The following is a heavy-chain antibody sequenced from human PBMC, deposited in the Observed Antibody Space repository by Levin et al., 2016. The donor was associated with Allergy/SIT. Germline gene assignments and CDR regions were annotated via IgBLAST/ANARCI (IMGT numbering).Heavy chain of an antibody. CDR2: ISAYNGNT. J-gene: IGHJ5*02. CDR3: ARDYSFRDNGNYYYAA. V-gene: IGHV1-18*01. Sequence: WVRQAPGQGLEWMGWISAYNGNTNYAQKLQGRVTMTTDTSTSTAYMELRSLRSDDTAVYYCARDYSFRDNGNYYYAAWGQGALVTVSS. D-gene: IGHD3-10*01.